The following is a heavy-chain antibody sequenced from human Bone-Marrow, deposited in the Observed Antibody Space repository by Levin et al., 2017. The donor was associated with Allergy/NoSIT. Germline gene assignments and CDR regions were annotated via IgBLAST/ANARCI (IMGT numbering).Heavy chain of an antibody. V-gene: IGHV4-59*08. CDR1: GGSISSYY. CDR3: TRGRYFDL. CDR2: IYNSGTT. J-gene: IGHJ2*01. Sequence: SETLSLTCTVSGGSISSYYWSWIRQPPGKGLEWIGYIYNSGTTNYNPSLKSRVTISVDTSKNQFSLKLSSVTAADTAVYYCTRGRYFDLWGRGTLVTVSS.